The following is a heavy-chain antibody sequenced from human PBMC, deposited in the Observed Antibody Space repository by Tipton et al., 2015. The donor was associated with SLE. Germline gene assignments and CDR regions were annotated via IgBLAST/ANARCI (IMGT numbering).Heavy chain of an antibody. CDR2: IYHSGSS. J-gene: IGHJ4*02. CDR3: ARRCGMGLYR. Sequence: TLSLTCAVSGGSISSDGYSWSWIRQPPGKGLEWIGYIYHSGSSYYNPSLKSRVTISVDRSKSQFSLKLTSVTAADTALYYCARRCGMGLYRWGQGTLVTVSS. D-gene: IGHD3-3*01. CDR1: GGSISSDGYS. V-gene: IGHV4-30-2*01.